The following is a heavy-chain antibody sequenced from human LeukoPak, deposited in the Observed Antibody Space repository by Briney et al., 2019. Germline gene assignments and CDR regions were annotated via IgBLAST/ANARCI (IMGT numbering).Heavy chain of an antibody. Sequence: SETLSLTCTVSGGSISSGGYYWSWIRQHPGKGLEWIGYIYYSGSTYYNPSLKSRVTISVDTSKNQFSLKLSSVTAADTAVYYCARGSGYDYPEYFDHWGQGTLVTVSS. V-gene: IGHV4-31*03. CDR3: ARGSGYDYPEYFDH. D-gene: IGHD5-12*01. CDR2: IYYSGST. CDR1: GGSISSGGYY. J-gene: IGHJ4*02.